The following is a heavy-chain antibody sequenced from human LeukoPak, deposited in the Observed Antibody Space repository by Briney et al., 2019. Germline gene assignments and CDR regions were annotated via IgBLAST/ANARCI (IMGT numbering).Heavy chain of an antibody. CDR2: IYTSGST. J-gene: IGHJ5*02. D-gene: IGHD6-13*01. CDR1: GGSISSYY. V-gene: IGHV4-4*07. Sequence: SETLSLTCTVSGGSISSYYWSWIRQPAGKGLEWIGRIYTSGSTNYNPSLKSRVTMSVDTSKNQFSLKLSSVTAADTAVYYCARVSGSSWYGLDWFDRWGQGTLVTVSS. CDR3: ARVSGSSWYGLDWFDR.